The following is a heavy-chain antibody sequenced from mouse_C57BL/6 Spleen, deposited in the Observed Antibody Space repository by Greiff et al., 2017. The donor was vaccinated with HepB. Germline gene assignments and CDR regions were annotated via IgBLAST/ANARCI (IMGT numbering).Heavy chain of an antibody. CDR1: GYTFTSYD. V-gene: IGHV1-85*01. Sequence: QVQLKESGPELVKPGASVKLSCKASGYTFTSYDINWVKQRPGQGLEWIGWIYPRDGSTKYNEKFKGKATLTVDTSSSTAYMELHSLTSEDSAVFFCAPITTGAMDYWGQGTSVTVSS. D-gene: IGHD1-1*01. J-gene: IGHJ4*01. CDR2: IYPRDGST. CDR3: APITTGAMDY.